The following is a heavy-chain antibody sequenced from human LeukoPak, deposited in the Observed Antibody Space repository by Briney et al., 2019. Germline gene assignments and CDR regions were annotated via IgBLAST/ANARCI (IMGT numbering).Heavy chain of an antibody. CDR2: ISPSGDIT. V-gene: IGHV3-23*01. CDR3: AKRSAESSGYFDY. CDR1: GFTFSNHG. J-gene: IGHJ4*02. Sequence: GGSLRLSCAASGFTFSNHGMNWVRQAPGKGLEWVSGISPSGDITYYADSVKGRFTISRGNSKNTVYLQVISLTAEDTAVYYCAKRSAESSGYFDYWGQGTLVTVSS. D-gene: IGHD6-19*01.